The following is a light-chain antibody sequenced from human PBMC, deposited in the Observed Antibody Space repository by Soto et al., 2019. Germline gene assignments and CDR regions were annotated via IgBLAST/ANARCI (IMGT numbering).Light chain of an antibody. Sequence: EIVMTQSPVILSVSPGERATLSCRANQSISSNLAWYQQKPGQAPRLLIYGAATRATGIPARFSGSGSGTDFTLTINSLQSEDFAVYYCQQYYSSPPEPSTFGQGTKLEI. CDR2: GAA. J-gene: IGKJ2*01. V-gene: IGKV3-15*01. CDR3: QQYYSSPPEPST. CDR1: QSISSN.